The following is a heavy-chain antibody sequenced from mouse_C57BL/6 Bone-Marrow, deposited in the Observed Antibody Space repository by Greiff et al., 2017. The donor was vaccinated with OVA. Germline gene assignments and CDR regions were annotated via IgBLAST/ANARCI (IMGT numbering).Heavy chain of an antibody. CDR2: ILPSIGRT. CDR1: DSEVFPIAY. J-gene: IGHJ1*03. Sequence: VQLQQSGSELRSPGSSVKLSCKDFDSEVFPIAYMSWVRQKPGHGFEWIGGILPSIGRTIYGEKFEDKATLDADTLSNTAYLELNSLTSEDSAIYYCARGFYYYGSSYENFDVWGTGTTVTVSS. V-gene: IGHV15-2*01. D-gene: IGHD1-1*01. CDR3: ARGFYYYGSSYENFDV.